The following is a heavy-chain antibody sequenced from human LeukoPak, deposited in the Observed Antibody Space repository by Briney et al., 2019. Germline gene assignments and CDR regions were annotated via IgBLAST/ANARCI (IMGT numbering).Heavy chain of an antibody. V-gene: IGHV4-34*01. CDR3: ARVGVMATVNGYRYHALDV. Sequence: SETLSLTCAVYGGSFSGYFWSYIRQPPGKGLEWLGEISHSGSTNYSPSLKSRVTISVDTSKNQFSLKLSSVTAADTAVYYCARVGVMATVNGYRYHALDVWGQGTTVAVSS. J-gene: IGHJ6*02. CDR2: ISHSGST. D-gene: IGHD5-12*01. CDR1: GGSFSGYF.